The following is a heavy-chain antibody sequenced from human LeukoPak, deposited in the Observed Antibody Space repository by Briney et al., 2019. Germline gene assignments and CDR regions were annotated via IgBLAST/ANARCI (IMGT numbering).Heavy chain of an antibody. J-gene: IGHJ5*02. D-gene: IGHD3-10*01. CDR2: ISSSSSYI. V-gene: IGHV3-21*01. Sequence: GGSLRLSCAASGFTFSSYSMNWVRQAPGKGLEWVSSISSSSSYIYYADSVKGRFTISRDNAKNSLYLQMNSLRAEDTAVYYCARDRSITMVRGVIRGGWFDPWGQGTLVTVSS. CDR3: ARDRSITMVRGVIRGGWFDP. CDR1: GFTFSSYS.